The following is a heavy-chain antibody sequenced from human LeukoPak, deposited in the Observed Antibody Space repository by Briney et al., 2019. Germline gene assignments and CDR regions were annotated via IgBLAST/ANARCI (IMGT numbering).Heavy chain of an antibody. CDR3: ARIPHFYYGSTTYNEEMGLH. CDR1: GYSISSGYF. D-gene: IGHD2/OR15-2a*01. CDR2: FYHSGIT. Sequence: SETLSLTCTVSGYSISSGYFWGWIRPPPGKGLEWIGSFYHSGITYYNPSLKSRVTISVEMSKNQFSLKLSSVTAADTAVYYCARIPHFYYGSTTYNEEMGLHWGPGTLVTVSS. J-gene: IGHJ4*02. V-gene: IGHV4-38-2*02.